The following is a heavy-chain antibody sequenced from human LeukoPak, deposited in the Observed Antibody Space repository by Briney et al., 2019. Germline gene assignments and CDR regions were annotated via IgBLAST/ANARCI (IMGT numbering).Heavy chain of an antibody. Sequence: GGSLRLSCAASGFTFSSYSMIWVRQAPGKGLEWVSSISSSSSYIYYADSVKGRFAISRDNAKNSLYLQMNSLRAEDTAVYYCARDLAAAGLDYWGQGTLVTVSS. CDR1: GFTFSSYS. CDR3: ARDLAAAGLDY. CDR2: ISSSSSYI. D-gene: IGHD6-13*01. J-gene: IGHJ4*02. V-gene: IGHV3-21*01.